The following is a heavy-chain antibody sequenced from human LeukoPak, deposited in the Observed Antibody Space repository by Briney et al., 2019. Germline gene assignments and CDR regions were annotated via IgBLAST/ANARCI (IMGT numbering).Heavy chain of an antibody. D-gene: IGHD4-23*01. CDR2: ISTSSNI. CDR3: ARDRSYVGFDY. J-gene: IGHJ4*02. V-gene: IGHV3-69-1*01. Sequence: GGSLRLSCAASGFTFTDYTINWVCQAPGKGLEWVSSISTSSNIYYADSVKGRFTVSRDNAKNSVYLQTNSLRAEDTAVYYCARDRSYVGFDYWGQGTLVTVSS. CDR1: GFTFTDYT.